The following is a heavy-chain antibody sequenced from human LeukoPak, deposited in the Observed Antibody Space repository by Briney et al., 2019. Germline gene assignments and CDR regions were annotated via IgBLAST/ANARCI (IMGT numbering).Heavy chain of an antibody. J-gene: IGHJ3*02. CDR3: TTGRDRWQLLFDI. CDR2: IKSIGDGGTT. D-gene: IGHD4-23*01. Sequence: PGGSLRLSCAASGFTFTNAWMSWVRQAPGEGREWVGRIKSIGDGGTTEYTAPVQGRFTISRDDSRNTLYLQMNSLKTDDTAVYYCTTGRDRWQLLFDIWGQGTMVAVSS. V-gene: IGHV3-15*05. CDR1: GFTFTNAW.